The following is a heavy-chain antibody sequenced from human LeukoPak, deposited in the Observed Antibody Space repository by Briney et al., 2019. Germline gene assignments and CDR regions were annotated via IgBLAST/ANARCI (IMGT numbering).Heavy chain of an antibody. CDR2: IRNKVNRYTT. J-gene: IGHJ4*02. V-gene: IGHV3-72*01. D-gene: IGHD6-25*01. Sequence: GGSLRLSCAASGFSFSDHYMDWVRQAPGKGLEWVGRIRNKVNRYTTEYAASVKGRFTISRDDSKSLLYLQMNSLKAEDTAVYYCGGGGYWGQGILVIVSS. CDR3: GGGGY. CDR1: GFSFSDHY.